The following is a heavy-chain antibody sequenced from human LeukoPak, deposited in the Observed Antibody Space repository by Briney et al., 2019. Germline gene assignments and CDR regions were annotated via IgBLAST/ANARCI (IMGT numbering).Heavy chain of an antibody. D-gene: IGHD3-3*01. CDR3: ARERRIFGVVIIGGNAFDI. CDR1: GGTFSSYA. Sequence: ASVKVSCKASGGTFSSYAISWVRQAPGQGLEWMGGIIPIFGTANYAQKFQGRVTITAGESTSTAYMELSSLRSEDTAVYYCARERRIFGVVIIGGNAFDIWGQGTMVTVSS. CDR2: IIPIFGTA. J-gene: IGHJ3*02. V-gene: IGHV1-69*13.